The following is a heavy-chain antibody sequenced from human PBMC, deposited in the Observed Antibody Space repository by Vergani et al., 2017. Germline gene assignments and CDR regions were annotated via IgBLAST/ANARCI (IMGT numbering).Heavy chain of an antibody. J-gene: IGHJ5*02. CDR1: GSTVSGYY. V-gene: IGHV3-66*02. CDR3: ARENCYVSGSDVDP. CDR2: IYSGDET. D-gene: IGHD3-10*01. Sequence: ELQLVESGGGLVQPGGSLRLSCAASGSTVSGYYMTWVRQATGKGLEWVSHIYSGDETYYADSVKGRVTISRDTSKNTLQLQINNLRVEDTAVYFCARENCYVSGSDVDPWGQGAMVTVSS.